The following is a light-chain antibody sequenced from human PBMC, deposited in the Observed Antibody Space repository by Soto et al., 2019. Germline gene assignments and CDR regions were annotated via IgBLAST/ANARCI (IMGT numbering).Light chain of an antibody. J-gene: IGKJ1*01. CDR1: QSISSW. CDR3: QQSYSNPET. CDR2: DAS. Sequence: DIRMTQSPSTLSASVGDRVTITCRASQSISSWVAWYQQKPGKAPKPLIYDASSLESGVPSRFSGSGSGKEFTLTISSLKPDEFPTYYCQQSYSNPETFGQGTKVDIK. V-gene: IGKV1-5*01.